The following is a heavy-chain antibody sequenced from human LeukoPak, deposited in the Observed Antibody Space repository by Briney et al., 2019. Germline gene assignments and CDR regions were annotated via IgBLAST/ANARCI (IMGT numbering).Heavy chain of an antibody. CDR1: GGSISSYY. CDR3: ARSEYSSSWKVFDY. V-gene: IGHV4-59*12. J-gene: IGHJ4*02. D-gene: IGHD6-13*01. Sequence: SETLSLTCTVSGGSISSYYWSWIRQPPGKGLEWIGYIYYSGSTNYNPSPKSRVTISVDKSKNQFSLKLSSVTAADTAVYYCARSEYSSSWKVFDYWGQGTLVTVSS. CDR2: IYYSGST.